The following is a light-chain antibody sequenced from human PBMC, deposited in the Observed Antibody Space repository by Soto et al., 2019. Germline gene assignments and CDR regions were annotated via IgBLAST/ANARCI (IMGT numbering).Light chain of an antibody. V-gene: IGLV2-14*01. Sequence: QSALTQPASVSGSPGQSIAISCTGTSSDVVTYKYVSWYQQHPGKAPKLMIYEVSIRPSGFSDRFSGSKSGNTASLTISGLRPEDEAYYYCCSYAGSTTRVVFGGGTKLTVL. CDR2: EVS. CDR3: CSYAGSTTRVV. J-gene: IGLJ2*01. CDR1: SSDVVTYKY.